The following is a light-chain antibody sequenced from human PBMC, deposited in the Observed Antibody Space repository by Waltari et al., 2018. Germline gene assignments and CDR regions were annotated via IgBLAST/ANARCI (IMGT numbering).Light chain of an antibody. CDR1: SSDGGGYNY. Sequence: QSALTQPAAVSGSPGQSITLSCTGTSSDGGGYNYVSWYQQHPGKAPKLMIYDVSNRPSWVSNRFSGSKSGNTASLTISGLQAEDEADYYCSSYTSSSTRVFGGGTKLTVL. CDR2: DVS. V-gene: IGLV2-14*01. J-gene: IGLJ2*01. CDR3: SSYTSSSTRV.